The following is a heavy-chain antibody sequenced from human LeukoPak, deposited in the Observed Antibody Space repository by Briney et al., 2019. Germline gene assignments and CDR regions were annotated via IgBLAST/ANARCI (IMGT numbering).Heavy chain of an antibody. CDR3: ARDFTIFGVVTPRRVFDP. D-gene: IGHD3-3*01. V-gene: IGHV1-2*02. Sequence: ASVKVSCKASGYTFTGCYMHWVRQAPGQGLEWMGWINPNSGGTNYAQKFHGRVTMTRDTSISTAYMELSRLRSDDTAVYYCARDFTIFGVVTPRRVFDPWGQGTLVTVSS. CDR2: INPNSGGT. J-gene: IGHJ5*02. CDR1: GYTFTGCY.